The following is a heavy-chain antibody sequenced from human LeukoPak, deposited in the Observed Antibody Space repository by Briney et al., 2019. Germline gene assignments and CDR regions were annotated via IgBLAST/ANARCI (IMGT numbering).Heavy chain of an antibody. CDR3: AREGGSQTEGLDY. CDR1: GCTFSSYE. J-gene: IGHJ4*02. CDR2: ISSSGSTI. D-gene: IGHD1-26*01. Sequence: PGGSLRLSCAASGCTFSSYEMNWVRQAPGKGLEWVSYISSSGSTIYYADSVKGRFTISRDNAKNSLYLQMNSLRAEDTAVYYCAREGGSQTEGLDYWGQGTLVTVSS. V-gene: IGHV3-48*03.